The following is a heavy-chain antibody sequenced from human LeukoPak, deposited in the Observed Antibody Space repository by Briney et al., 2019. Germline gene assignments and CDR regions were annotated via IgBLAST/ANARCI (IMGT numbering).Heavy chain of an antibody. V-gene: IGHV3-7*01. J-gene: IGHJ3*02. D-gene: IGHD2-15*01. CDR1: GFTFSEYW. CDR2: INQDGSEK. Sequence: PGGSLRLSCAASGFTFSEYWMNWVRQAPGKGLEWVAIINQDGSEKYSVSSVRGRFTISRDNAKNSLYLQLSSLRAEDTAVYYCARGGSRTCGTCYPDASDIWGQGTMVTVSS. CDR3: ARGGSRTCGTCYPDASDI.